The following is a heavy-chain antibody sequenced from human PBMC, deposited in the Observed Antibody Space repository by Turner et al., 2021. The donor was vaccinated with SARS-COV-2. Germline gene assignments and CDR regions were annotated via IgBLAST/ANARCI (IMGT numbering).Heavy chain of an antibody. CDR1: GGSFRGFY. J-gene: IGHJ5*02. CDR2: INDSGST. Sequence: QVQLQQWGAGMLKTSETLSPTCDVHGGSFRGFYWTWIRQSPGKGLEWIGEINDSGSTTYNPSLKSRLTISVDTSKNQFSLKLTSVTAADTAVYYCARAKGPSLYRSYYNPTFFDPWGQGILVTVSS. V-gene: IGHV4-34*01. D-gene: IGHD1-26*01. CDR3: ARAKGPSLYRSYYNPTFFDP.